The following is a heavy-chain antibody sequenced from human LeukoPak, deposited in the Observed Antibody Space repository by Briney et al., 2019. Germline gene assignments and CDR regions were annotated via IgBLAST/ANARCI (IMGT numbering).Heavy chain of an antibody. V-gene: IGHV3-23*01. CDR1: GFTFSNYG. Sequence: GGSLRLSCAASGFTFSNYGMSWVRQAPRKGLEWVSAISGSGGSTHYADSVKGRFTISRDNSKNTLYLQMSSLRAEDTAIYYCAKDLFIGSGSYPEYWGQGTLVTVSS. D-gene: IGHD1-26*01. CDR3: AKDLFIGSGSYPEY. J-gene: IGHJ4*02. CDR2: ISGSGGST.